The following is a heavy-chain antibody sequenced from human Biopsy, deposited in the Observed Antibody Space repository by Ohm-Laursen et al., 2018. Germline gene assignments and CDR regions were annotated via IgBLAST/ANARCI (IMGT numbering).Heavy chain of an antibody. D-gene: IGHD3-3*01. V-gene: IGHV4-38-2*01. CDR3: ARHSLDDFWSGAHYYFDY. CDR2: VYYSGST. Sequence: SETLSLTCGVSGFSISSGFHWAWIRQPPGKGLEWIGHVYYSGSTFYNSSLESRVTVSVDTSKNQFHLRLTSMSASDTAVYYCARHSLDDFWSGAHYYFDYWGLGTLVTVS. J-gene: IGHJ4*02. CDR1: GFSISSGFH.